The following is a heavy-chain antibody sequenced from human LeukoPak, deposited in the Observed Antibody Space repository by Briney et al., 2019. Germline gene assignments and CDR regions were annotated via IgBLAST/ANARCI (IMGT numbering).Heavy chain of an antibody. V-gene: IGHV4-59*01. CDR3: ARVSSDYDVHFDY. Sequence: SETLSLTCTVSGGPISSYYWTWIRQPPGKGLEWIGYIYYSGSTNYNPSLKSRVTISVDTSKNQFSLKLNSVTAADTAVYYCARVSSDYDVHFDYWGQGTLVTVSS. J-gene: IGHJ4*02. CDR1: GGPISSYY. D-gene: IGHD5-12*01. CDR2: IYYSGST.